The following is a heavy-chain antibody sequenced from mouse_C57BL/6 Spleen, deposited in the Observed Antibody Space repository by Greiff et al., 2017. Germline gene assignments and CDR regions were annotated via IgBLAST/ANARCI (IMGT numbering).Heavy chain of an antibody. CDR1: GYTFTSYW. J-gene: IGHJ2*01. Sequence: QVQLQQPGAELVKPGASVKMSCKASGYTFTSYWITWVKQRPGQGLEWIGDIYPGSGSTNYNEKFKSKATLTVDTASSTAYMQLSSLTSEDSAVYYCAGRQGRLSDYFDYWGQGTTLTVAS. CDR2: IYPGSGST. V-gene: IGHV1-55*01. CDR3: AGRQGRLSDYFDY. D-gene: IGHD3-2*02.